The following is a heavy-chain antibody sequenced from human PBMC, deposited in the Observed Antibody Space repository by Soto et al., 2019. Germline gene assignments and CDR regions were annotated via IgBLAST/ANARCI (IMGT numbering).Heavy chain of an antibody. D-gene: IGHD4-4*01. CDR2: IYHSGST. V-gene: IGHV4-30-2*01. CDR1: GGSISSGGYS. CDR3: ARVRTTSRDWFDP. J-gene: IGHJ5*02. Sequence: SETLPLTCAVSGGSISSGGYSWSWIRQPPGKGLEWIGYIYHSGSTYYNPSLKSRVTISVDRSKNQFSLKLSSVTAADTAVYYCARVRTTSRDWFDPWGQGTLVTVSS.